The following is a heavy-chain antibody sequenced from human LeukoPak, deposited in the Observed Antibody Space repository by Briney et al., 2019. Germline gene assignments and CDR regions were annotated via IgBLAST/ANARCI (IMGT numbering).Heavy chain of an antibody. J-gene: IGHJ4*02. V-gene: IGHV3-9*01. CDR1: GFTFDDYA. Sequence: GGSLRLSCAASGFTFDDYAMHWVRQAPGKGLEWVSGISWNSGSIGYADSVKGRFTISRDNAKNSLYLQMNSLRAEDTALYYCAKDIFRAYSGYDWVYWGQGTLVTVSS. CDR3: AKDIFRAYSGYDWVY. CDR2: ISWNSGSI. D-gene: IGHD5-12*01.